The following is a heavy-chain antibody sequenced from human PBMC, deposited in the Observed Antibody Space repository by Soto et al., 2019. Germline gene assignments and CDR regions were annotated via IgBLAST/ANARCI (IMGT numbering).Heavy chain of an antibody. Sequence: ASVKVSCKASGYTFTSYDINWVRQATGQGLERMGWMNPNSGNTGYAQKFQGRVTMTSNTSISTAYMELSSLRSEDTAVYFCASGSGELLTTFDFWSGYQRAHYYNMDVWGKGTTVTVS. CDR3: ASGSGELLTTFDFWSGYQRAHYYNMDV. D-gene: IGHD3-3*01. V-gene: IGHV1-8*01. J-gene: IGHJ6*03. CDR2: MNPNSGNT. CDR1: GYTFTSYD.